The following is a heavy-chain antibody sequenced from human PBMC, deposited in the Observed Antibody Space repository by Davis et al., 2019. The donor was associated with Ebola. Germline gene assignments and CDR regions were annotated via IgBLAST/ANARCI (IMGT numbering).Heavy chain of an antibody. CDR3: ARVEDSSSWFVGWFDP. CDR1: GFTFSSYW. D-gene: IGHD6-13*01. J-gene: IGHJ5*02. V-gene: IGHV3-9*01. Sequence: SLKISCAASGFTFSSYWMHWVRQAPGKGLEWVSGISWNSGSIGYADSVKGRFTISRDNAKNSLYLQMNSLRAEDTAVYYCARVEDSSSWFVGWFDPWGQGTLVTVSS. CDR2: ISWNSGSI.